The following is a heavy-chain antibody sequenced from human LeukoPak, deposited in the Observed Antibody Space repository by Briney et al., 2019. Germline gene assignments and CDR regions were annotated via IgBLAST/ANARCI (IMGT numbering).Heavy chain of an antibody. J-gene: IGHJ4*02. Sequence: GESLKISCQGSGYSFPSYWIGWVRQMPGKGLEWMGIIYPGDSDTRYSPSFQGQVTISADKSISTAYLQWSSLKASDTAMYYCASWKTATITPPDYWGQGTLVTVSS. D-gene: IGHD5-24*01. CDR1: GYSFPSYW. CDR2: IYPGDSDT. CDR3: ASWKTATITPPDY. V-gene: IGHV5-51*01.